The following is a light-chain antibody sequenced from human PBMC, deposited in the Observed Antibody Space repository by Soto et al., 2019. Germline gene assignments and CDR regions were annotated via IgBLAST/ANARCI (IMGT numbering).Light chain of an antibody. CDR2: GAS. V-gene: IGKV3-20*01. J-gene: IGKJ1*01. Sequence: EIVLTQSPGTLSLSPGERATLSCRASQSVSSSYLAWYQQKPGQAPRLLIYGASSRAPGIPDRFSGSGSGTDFTLTISRLEPEDFAVYYCQQYGSSGTFGQGTKV. CDR1: QSVSSSY. CDR3: QQYGSSGT.